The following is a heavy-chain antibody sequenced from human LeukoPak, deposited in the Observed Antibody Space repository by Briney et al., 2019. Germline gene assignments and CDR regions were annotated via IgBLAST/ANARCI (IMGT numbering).Heavy chain of an antibody. CDR1: GGTFSSYA. Sequence: ASVKVSCKASGGTFSSYAISWVRQAPGQGLEWMGWMNPNSGNTGYAQKFQGRVTMTRNTSISTAYMELSSLRSEDTAVYYCARGRWGYSYGLDYWGQGTLVTVSS. D-gene: IGHD5-18*01. CDR2: MNPNSGNT. V-gene: IGHV1-8*02. CDR3: ARGRWGYSYGLDY. J-gene: IGHJ4*02.